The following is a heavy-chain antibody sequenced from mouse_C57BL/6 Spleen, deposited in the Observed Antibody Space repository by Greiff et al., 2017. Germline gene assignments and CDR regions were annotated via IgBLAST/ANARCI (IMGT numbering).Heavy chain of an antibody. Sequence: VQLQQSGAELVKPGASVKLSCKASGYTFTSYWMHWVKQRPGQGLEWIGMIHPNSGSTNYNEKFKSKATLTVDKSSSTAYMQLSSLTSEDSAVYYCATLTGTDYFDYWGQGTTLTVSS. D-gene: IGHD4-1*01. CDR1: GYTFTSYW. CDR2: IHPNSGST. CDR3: ATLTGTDYFDY. V-gene: IGHV1-64*01. J-gene: IGHJ2*01.